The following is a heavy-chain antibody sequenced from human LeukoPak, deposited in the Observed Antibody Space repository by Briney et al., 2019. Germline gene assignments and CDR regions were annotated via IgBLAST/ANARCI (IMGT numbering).Heavy chain of an antibody. CDR3: ARKEPAPYFDY. Sequence: GASVKVSCKASGFTFTSYYMHWVRQAPGQGLEWMGIINPSGGSTSYAQKFQGRVTMTRDTSTSTVYMELSSLRSEDTAVYYCARKEPAPYFDYWGQGTLVTVSS. J-gene: IGHJ4*02. CDR2: INPSGGST. V-gene: IGHV1-46*01. D-gene: IGHD1-26*01. CDR1: GFTFTSYY.